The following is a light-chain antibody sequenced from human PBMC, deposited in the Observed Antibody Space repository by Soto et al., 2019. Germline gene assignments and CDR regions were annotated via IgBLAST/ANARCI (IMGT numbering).Light chain of an antibody. CDR3: QQYYGTPLT. CDR1: QSVLYTSTNKNY. Sequence: DIVMTQSPDSLAVSLGERATINCKSSQSVLYTSTNKNYLAWYQQRPGQPPKLLIYWASTRESGVPDRFSGSGSGTDFPLTISSPQAEDVAVYYCQQYYGTPLTFGGGTKVEIK. CDR2: WAS. V-gene: IGKV4-1*01. J-gene: IGKJ4*01.